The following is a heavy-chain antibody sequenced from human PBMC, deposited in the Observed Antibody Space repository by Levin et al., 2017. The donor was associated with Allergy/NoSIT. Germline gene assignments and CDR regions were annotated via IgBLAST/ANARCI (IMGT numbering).Heavy chain of an antibody. V-gene: IGHV4-39*01. CDR2: SYYSGAT. D-gene: IGHD6-13*01. Sequence: SETLSLTCTVSGGSIDSTTYYWGWIRQTPGKGLEWIGCSYYSGATYYNPSLRSRVTISVDTSENQFSLKLSSVTAAATAVYYCARRSPFGSSHMDVWGQGTTVTVSS. J-gene: IGHJ6*02. CDR1: GGSIDSTTYY. CDR3: ARRSPFGSSHMDV.